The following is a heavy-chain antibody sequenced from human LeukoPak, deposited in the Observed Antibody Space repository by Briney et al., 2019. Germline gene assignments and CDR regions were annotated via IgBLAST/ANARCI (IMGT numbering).Heavy chain of an antibody. CDR2: IDPRDSYT. D-gene: IGHD6-13*01. CDR3: ARRVGAWYSVDY. J-gene: IGHJ4*02. Sequence: GESLRISCKGSGYSFTSYWITWVRQMPGKGLEWMGRIDPRDSYTNYSPSFQGHVTISADKSISTAYLQWSSLKAADTAMYYCARRVGAWYSVDYWGQGTLVTVSS. CDR1: GYSFTSYW. V-gene: IGHV5-10-1*01.